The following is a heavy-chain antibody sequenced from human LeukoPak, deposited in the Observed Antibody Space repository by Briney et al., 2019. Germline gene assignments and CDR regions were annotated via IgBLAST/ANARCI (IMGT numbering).Heavy chain of an antibody. CDR1: GFTFSSYA. CDR2: ISSNGGST. D-gene: IGHD3-10*01. V-gene: IGHV3-64*01. CDR3: ARGSEYYYGSGMGDY. Sequence: PGGSLRLSCAASGFTFSSYAMHWVRQAPGKGLEYVSAISSNGGSTYYANSVKGRFTISRDNSKNTLYLQMGSLRAEDMAVYYCARGSEYYYGSGMGDYWGQGTLVTVSS. J-gene: IGHJ4*02.